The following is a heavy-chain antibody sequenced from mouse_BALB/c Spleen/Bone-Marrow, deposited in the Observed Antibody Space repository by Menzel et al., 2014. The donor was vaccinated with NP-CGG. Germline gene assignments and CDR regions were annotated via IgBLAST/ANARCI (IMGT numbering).Heavy chain of an antibody. CDR1: GFSLTGFG. J-gene: IGHJ4*01. CDR3: AREKYGNYYAMDS. Sequence: VKLVESGPGLVAPSQSLSITCTVSGFSLTGFGINWIRQPPGKGLEWLGMIWGDGTTDYTSALKSSLSINKDNAKSQVFLKMNSLQAGDTARYYCAREKYGNYYAMDSWGQGTSVTVSS. D-gene: IGHD2-10*02. V-gene: IGHV2-6-7*01. CDR2: IWGDGTT.